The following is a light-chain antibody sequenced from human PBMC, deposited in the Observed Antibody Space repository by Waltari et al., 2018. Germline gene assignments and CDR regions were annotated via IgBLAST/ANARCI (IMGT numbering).Light chain of an antibody. CDR3: QQGSSFPPT. CDR2: GAS. CDR1: QGISSW. V-gene: IGKV1-12*01. Sequence: DIQMTQSPSSVSESVRDRVTITCRASQGISSWLAWYQQKPGKGPNLLIFGASNLQSGVPSRFSGSGSGTDFTLTISGLQPEDSATYFCQQGSSFPPTFGQGTIVEIK. J-gene: IGKJ1*01.